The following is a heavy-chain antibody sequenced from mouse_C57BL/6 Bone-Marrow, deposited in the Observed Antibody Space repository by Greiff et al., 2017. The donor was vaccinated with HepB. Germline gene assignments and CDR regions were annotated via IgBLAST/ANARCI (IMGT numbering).Heavy chain of an antibody. CDR3: ARRSYYYYYYAMDY. D-gene: IGHD1-1*01. V-gene: IGHV5-6*01. Sequence: EVQVVESGGDLVKPGGSLKLSCAASGFTFSSYGMSWVRQTPDKRLEWVATISSGGGYTYYPDSVKGRFTISRDNAKNTLYLQMSSLKSEDTAMYYCARRSYYYYYYAMDYWGQGTSVTVSS. J-gene: IGHJ4*01. CDR2: ISSGGGYT. CDR1: GFTFSSYG.